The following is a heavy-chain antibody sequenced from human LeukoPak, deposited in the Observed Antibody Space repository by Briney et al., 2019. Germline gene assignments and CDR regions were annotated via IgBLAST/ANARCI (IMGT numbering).Heavy chain of an antibody. D-gene: IGHD6-6*01. CDR2: ITGSGGTT. J-gene: IGHJ4*02. CDR3: TRALVATFDY. V-gene: IGHV3-23*01. Sequence: GGSLRLSCAASGFTFSSYAMSWVRQAPGKGLEWVSAITGSGGTTYYADSVKGRFTISRDNSNSTLYLQMNSLRAEDTAIYYCTRALVATFDYWGQGTLVTVSS. CDR1: GFTFSSYA.